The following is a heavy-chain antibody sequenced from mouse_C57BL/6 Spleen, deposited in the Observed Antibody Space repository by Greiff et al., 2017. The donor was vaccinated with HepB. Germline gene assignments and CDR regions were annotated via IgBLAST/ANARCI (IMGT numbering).Heavy chain of an antibody. CDR3: ARGAPYYSNYVGFAY. CDR2: IDPSDSYT. V-gene: IGHV1-59*01. Sequence: QVQLQQPGAELVRPGTSVKLSCKASGYTFTSYWMHWVKQRPGQGLEWIGVIDPSDSYTNYNQKFKGKATLTVDTSSSTAYMQLSSLTSEDSAVYYCARGAPYYSNYVGFAYWGQGTLVTVSA. CDR1: GYTFTSYW. D-gene: IGHD2-5*01. J-gene: IGHJ3*01.